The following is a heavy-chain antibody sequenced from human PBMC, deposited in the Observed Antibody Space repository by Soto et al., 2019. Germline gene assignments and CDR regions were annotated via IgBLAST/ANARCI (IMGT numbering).Heavy chain of an antibody. J-gene: IGHJ4*02. D-gene: IGHD3-3*01. CDR3: AKDRRAKLITIFGSAPPGY. V-gene: IGHV3-30*18. CDR1: GFTFSSYG. CDR2: ISYDGSNK. Sequence: GGSLRLSCAASGFTFSSYGMHWVRQAPGKGLEWVAVISYDGSNKYYADSVKGRFTISRDNSKNTLYLQMNSLRAEDTAVYYCAKDRRAKLITIFGSAPPGYWGQGTLVTVSS.